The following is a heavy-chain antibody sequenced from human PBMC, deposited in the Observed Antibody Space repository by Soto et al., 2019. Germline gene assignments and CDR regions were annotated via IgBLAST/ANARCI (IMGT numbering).Heavy chain of an antibody. D-gene: IGHD3-10*01. CDR1: GFTFSSYA. CDR3: AKDLDYYGSGSCHGY. CDR2: ISGSGGST. Sequence: PGGSLRLSCAASGFTFSSYAMIWVRQAPGKGLEWVSVISGSGGSTYYADSVTGRFTISRDNSKNTLYLQMNSLRAEDTAVYYCAKDLDYYGSGSCHGYWGQGTLVTVSS. V-gene: IGHV3-23*01. J-gene: IGHJ4*02.